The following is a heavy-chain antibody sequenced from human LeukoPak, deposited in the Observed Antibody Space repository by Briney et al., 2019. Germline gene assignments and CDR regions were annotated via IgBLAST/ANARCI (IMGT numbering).Heavy chain of an antibody. J-gene: IGHJ4*02. CDR1: GYTFTSYG. D-gene: IGHD6-13*01. V-gene: IGHV1-18*04. CDR3: ARVYSSSWSSSFDY. CDR2: ISAYNGNT. Sequence: ASVKVSCKASGYTFTSYGISWVRQAPGQGLEWMGWISAYNGNTNYAQKLQGRVTMTTDTSTSTAYMELRSLRSEDTAVYYCARVYSSSWSSSFDYWGQGTLVTVSS.